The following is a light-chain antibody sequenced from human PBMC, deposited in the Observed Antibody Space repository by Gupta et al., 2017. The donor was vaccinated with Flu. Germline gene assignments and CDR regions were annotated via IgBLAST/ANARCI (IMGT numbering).Light chain of an antibody. Sequence: LPQPASVSGSPGPSTTISCTGTSSDVGGYNYVSWYQQHPGKAPKLMIYEVSKRPAGVSSRFSGSKSGNTASLTIAGLQAEDEADYYCSADTSSSSWVFGGGTKLTVL. V-gene: IGLV2-14*01. CDR3: SADTSSSSWV. CDR1: SSDVGGYNY. J-gene: IGLJ3*02. CDR2: EVS.